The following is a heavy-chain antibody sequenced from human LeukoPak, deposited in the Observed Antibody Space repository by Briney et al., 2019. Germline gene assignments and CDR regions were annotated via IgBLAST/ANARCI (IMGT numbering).Heavy chain of an antibody. CDR3: AREKEQVNYYDSSPVDY. D-gene: IGHD3-22*01. J-gene: IGHJ4*02. CDR1: GFTFSNFW. CDR2: IKQDGSEK. V-gene: IGHV3-7*01. Sequence: GGSLRLSCAASGFTFSNFWMSWVRQAPGKGLEWVANIKQDGSEKDYVDSVKGRFTISRDNAKNSLYLQITSLRAEDTAVYFCAREKEQVNYYDSSPVDYSGQGTLVTVSS.